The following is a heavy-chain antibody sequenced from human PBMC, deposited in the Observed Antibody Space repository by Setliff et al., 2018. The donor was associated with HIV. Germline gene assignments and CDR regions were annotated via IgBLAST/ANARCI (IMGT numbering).Heavy chain of an antibody. CDR2: IYPSGAT. D-gene: IGHD3-3*01. J-gene: IGHJ4*02. CDR3: ARGGDGYWTGYLLND. CDR1: GDSVSSSSNY. V-gene: IGHV4-61*02. Sequence: PSETLSLTCTVSGDSVSSSSNYWSWIRQPAGKGLEWIGRIYPSGATNSDPSLNNRVTISIGTSKNQFSLNLSSVTAADTAGYSCARGGDGYWTGYLLNDWGQGTLVTVSS.